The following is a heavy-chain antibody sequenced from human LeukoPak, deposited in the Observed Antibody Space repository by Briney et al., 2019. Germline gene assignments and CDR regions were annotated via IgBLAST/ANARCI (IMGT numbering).Heavy chain of an antibody. J-gene: IGHJ5*02. D-gene: IGHD3-3*01. V-gene: IGHV4-30-4*08. Sequence: SQTLSLTCTVSGGSISSGDYYWSWIRQPPGEGLEWIGYIYYSGSTYYNPSLKSRVTISVGTSKNQFSLKLSSVTAADTAVYYCASTTIFGVVTDDNWFDPWGQGTLVTVSS. CDR2: IYYSGST. CDR3: ASTTIFGVVTDDNWFDP. CDR1: GGSISSGDYY.